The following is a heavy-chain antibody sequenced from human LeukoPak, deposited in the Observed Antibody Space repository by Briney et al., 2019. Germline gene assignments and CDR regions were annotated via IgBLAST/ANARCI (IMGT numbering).Heavy chain of an antibody. CDR2: INTNTGNP. V-gene: IGHV7-4-1*02. CDR3: TRGGYCGSASCSDFDY. J-gene: IGHJ4*02. CDR1: GYTFTNYA. D-gene: IGHD2-2*03. Sequence: ASVKVSCKASGYTFTNYAMNWVRQAPGQGLEWMGWINTNTGNPTYAQGFTGRFVFSLDTSVSTVYLQISSLKAEDTAVYYCTRGGYCGSASCSDFDYWGQGTLVTVSS.